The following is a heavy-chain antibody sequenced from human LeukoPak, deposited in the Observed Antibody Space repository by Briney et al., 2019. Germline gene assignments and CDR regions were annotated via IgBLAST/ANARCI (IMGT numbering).Heavy chain of an antibody. V-gene: IGHV3-48*03. J-gene: IGHJ4*02. CDR1: GFTFSSYE. D-gene: IGHD3-3*01. CDR2: ISGRGSTI. Sequence: PGGSLRLSCAASGFTFSSYEMNWVRQAPGKGLEWVSYISGRGSTIYYADSVKGRFTISRDNAKNSLYVQMNSLIAEDTAVYYCAREIFRWGGYWGQGTLVTVSS. CDR3: AREIFRWGGY.